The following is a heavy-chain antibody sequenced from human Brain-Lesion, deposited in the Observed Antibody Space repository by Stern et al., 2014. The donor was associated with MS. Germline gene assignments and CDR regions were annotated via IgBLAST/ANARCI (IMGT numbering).Heavy chain of an antibody. CDR1: GYTLTEFS. V-gene: IGHV1-24*01. CDR3: ATLSPGAGGNYYRHFDY. CDR2: FDPEDGET. D-gene: IGHD1-26*01. J-gene: IGHJ4*02. Sequence: VQLVESGDEVKKPGASVKVSCKVSGYTLTEFSMHWVRQAPRKGLEWMGGFDPEDGETIYAQKFQGRVTMTEDTSTDTAYMELSSLRSEDTAVYYCATLSPGAGGNYYRHFDYWGQGTLVTVSS.